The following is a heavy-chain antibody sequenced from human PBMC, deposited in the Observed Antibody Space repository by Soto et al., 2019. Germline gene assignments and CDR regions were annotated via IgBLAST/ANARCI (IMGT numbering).Heavy chain of an antibody. V-gene: IGHV5-51*01. CDR1: GYSFTTYW. J-gene: IGHJ4*02. D-gene: IGHD3-9*01. CDR2: IYPGDSDT. CDR3: AGRRGLVGSFDY. Sequence: PGESLKISCKGSGYSFTTYWLGWVRQVPGKGLEWMGIIYPGDSDTRYSPSFQGQVTISADKSISAAYLQWSSLKASDTAMYFCAGRRGLVGSFDYWGRGTLVTVSS.